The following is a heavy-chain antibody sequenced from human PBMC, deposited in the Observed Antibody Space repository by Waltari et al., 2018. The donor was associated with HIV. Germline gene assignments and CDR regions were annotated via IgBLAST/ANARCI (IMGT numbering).Heavy chain of an antibody. J-gene: IGHJ4*02. CDR3: ARRRKWNALLLDA. V-gene: IGHV4-34*02. D-gene: IGHD1-1*01. CDR1: GGSFTGFY. CDR2: VSQNSRV. Sequence: QVQLQQWGAGLLKPSDTLSLTCAVYGGSFTGFYWTWVRQPPGRALEWIGEVSQNSRVSLDPSVHSRAVLSVDASKNQFSLELKSVTAADTALYFCARRRKWNALLLDAWGQGTLVTVAS.